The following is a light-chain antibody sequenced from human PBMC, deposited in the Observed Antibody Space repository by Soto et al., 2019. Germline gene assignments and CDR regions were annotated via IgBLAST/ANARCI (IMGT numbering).Light chain of an antibody. J-gene: IGLJ1*01. V-gene: IGLV1-44*01. CDR1: SSNIGSDS. Sequence: QSVLTQSPSASGTPGQRVTISCSGSSSNIGSDSVNWYQQLPGTAPKLLIYRNNQRPSGVPDRLSGSKSGTSASLAISGLQSEDEADYYCSSYTTGSTLPWVFGTGTKLTVL. CDR2: RNN. CDR3: SSYTTGSTLPWV.